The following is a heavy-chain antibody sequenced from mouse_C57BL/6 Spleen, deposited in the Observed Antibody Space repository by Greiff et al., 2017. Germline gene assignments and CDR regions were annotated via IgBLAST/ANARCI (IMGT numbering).Heavy chain of an antibody. J-gene: IGHJ2*01. D-gene: IGHD4-1*01. Sequence: QVTLKVSGAELVKPGASVKISCKASGYAFSSYWMNWVKQRPGKGLEWIGQIYPGDGDTNYNGKFKGKATLTADKSSSTAYMQLSSLTSEDSAVYFCARRQLTGSFDYWGQGTTLTVSS. CDR1: GYAFSSYW. V-gene: IGHV1-80*01. CDR2: IYPGDGDT. CDR3: ARRQLTGSFDY.